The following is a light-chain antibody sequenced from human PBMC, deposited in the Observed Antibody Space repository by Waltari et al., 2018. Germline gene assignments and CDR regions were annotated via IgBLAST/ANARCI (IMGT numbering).Light chain of an antibody. Sequence: DIVLTQSPLSLSVTPGEPASMSCRSSQRLRHNNGYNYLDWYLQKPGQSPQLLTYLGSNRASGVPDRFSASGSGTDFTLRIDRVEAEDVGVYYCMQAVQTPFTFGGGTKVEIK. V-gene: IGKV2-28*01. J-gene: IGKJ4*01. CDR1: QRLRHNNGYNY. CDR2: LGS. CDR3: MQAVQTPFT.